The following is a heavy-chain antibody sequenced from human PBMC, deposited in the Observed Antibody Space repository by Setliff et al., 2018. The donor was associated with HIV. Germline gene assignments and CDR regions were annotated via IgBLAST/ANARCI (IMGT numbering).Heavy chain of an antibody. V-gene: IGHV1-69*06. Sequence: SVKVSCKAAGGTFSSYAISWVRQAPGQGLEWMGRIIPIFGTAKYAQKFQGRVTITADKSTSTAYMELSSLRSEDTAVYYCARDHYSGYTLTWFDPWGQGTLVTVSS. CDR2: IIPIFGTA. J-gene: IGHJ5*02. D-gene: IGHD2-21*01. CDR3: ARDHYSGYTLTWFDP. CDR1: GGTFSSYA.